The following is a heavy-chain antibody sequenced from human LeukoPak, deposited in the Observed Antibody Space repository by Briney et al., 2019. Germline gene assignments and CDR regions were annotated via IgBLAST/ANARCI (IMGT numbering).Heavy chain of an antibody. Sequence: GGSLRLSWAASGFSFSTYGMHWVRQAPGKGLEWVALIWNAGTNTYYADSVKGRFTISRDNSKNTLYRQMNSLRAEHTAVYYCAGDTPPGGDYYFDYWGQGTLVIVSS. CDR3: AGDTPPGGDYYFDY. CDR1: GFSFSTYG. V-gene: IGHV3-33*01. D-gene: IGHD3-16*01. CDR2: IWNAGTNT. J-gene: IGHJ4*02.